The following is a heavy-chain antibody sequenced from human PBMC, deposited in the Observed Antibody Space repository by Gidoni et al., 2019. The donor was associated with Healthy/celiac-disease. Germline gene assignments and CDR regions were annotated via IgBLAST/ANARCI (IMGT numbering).Heavy chain of an antibody. D-gene: IGHD3-10*01. CDR2: ISYDGSNK. Sequence: LEWVAVISYDGSNKYSADSVKGRFTISRDNSKNTLYLQMNSLRAEDTAVYYCAKDNGSYGMDVWGQGTTVTVSS. V-gene: IGHV3-30*18. J-gene: IGHJ6*02. CDR3: AKDNGSYGMDV.